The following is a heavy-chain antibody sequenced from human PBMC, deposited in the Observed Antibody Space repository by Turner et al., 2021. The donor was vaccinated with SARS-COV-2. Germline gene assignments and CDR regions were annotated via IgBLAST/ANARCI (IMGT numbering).Heavy chain of an antibody. V-gene: IGHV4-39*01. Sequence: QLQLQESGPGLVKPSETLSLTCTVSGGSISSSSYYWGWIRQPPGKGLEWIGSIYYSGSTYYNPSLKSRVTISVDTSKNQFSLKLSSVTAAETAVYYCATRTVDLSGSYYCFDYWGQGTLVTVSS. D-gene: IGHD1-26*01. CDR2: IYYSGST. CDR1: GGSISSSSYY. J-gene: IGHJ4*02. CDR3: ATRTVDLSGSYYCFDY.